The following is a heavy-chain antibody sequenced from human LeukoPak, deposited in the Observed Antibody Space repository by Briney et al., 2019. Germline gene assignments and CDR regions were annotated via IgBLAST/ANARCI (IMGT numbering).Heavy chain of an antibody. CDR1: GFTFSDFW. CDR2: INEHGTT. CDR3: ARVRGGN. D-gene: IGHD3-16*01. V-gene: IGHV3-74*01. J-gene: IGHJ4*02. Sequence: GGSLRLSCAASGFTFSDFWMYWVRQAPGKGLVWISNINEHGTTAYADSVKGRFTISRDNAKNTLYLQMNSLTAEDTAIYYCARVRGGNWGQGTLVTVSS.